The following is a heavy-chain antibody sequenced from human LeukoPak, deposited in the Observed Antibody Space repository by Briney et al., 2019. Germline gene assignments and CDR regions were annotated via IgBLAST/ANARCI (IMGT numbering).Heavy chain of an antibody. J-gene: IGHJ4*02. D-gene: IGHD6-13*01. CDR1: GGSISSGSYY. CDR3: ARAEQLVLLQYPPAFDY. CDR2: IYYSGST. Sequence: PSETLSLTCTVSGGSISSGSYYWSWIRQPAGKGLEWIGYIYYSGSTNYNPSLKSRVTISVDTSKNQFSLKLSSVTAADTAVYYCARAEQLVLLQYPPAFDYWGQGTLITVSS. V-gene: IGHV4-61*10.